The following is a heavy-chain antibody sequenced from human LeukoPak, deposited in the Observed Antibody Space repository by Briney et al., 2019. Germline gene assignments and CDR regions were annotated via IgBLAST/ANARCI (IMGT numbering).Heavy chain of an antibody. CDR2: INHSGST. CDR3: AKGAWFRGYYYYYMDV. D-gene: IGHD3-10*01. CDR1: GGSFSGYY. V-gene: IGHV4-34*01. J-gene: IGHJ6*03. Sequence: PSETLSLTCAVYGGSFSGYYWSWIRQPPGKGLEWIGEINHSGSTNYNPSLKSRVTISVDTSKNQFSLKLSSVTAADTAVYYCAKGAWFRGYYYYYMDVWGKGTTVTVSS.